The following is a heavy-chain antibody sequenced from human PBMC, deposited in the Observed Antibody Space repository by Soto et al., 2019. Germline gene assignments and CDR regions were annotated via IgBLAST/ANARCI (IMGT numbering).Heavy chain of an antibody. CDR2: ISAYNGNT. CDR3: ARVWLRKQWLAYYYYYGMDV. D-gene: IGHD6-19*01. V-gene: IGHV1-18*04. CDR1: GYTFTSYG. Sequence: QVQLVQSGAEVKKPGASVKVSCKASGYTFTSYGISWVRQARGQGLEWMGWISAYNGNTNYAQKLQGRVTMTTDTSTSTADMELRSLRADDTAVYYWARVWLRKQWLAYYYYYGMDVWGQGTTVTVSS. J-gene: IGHJ6*02.